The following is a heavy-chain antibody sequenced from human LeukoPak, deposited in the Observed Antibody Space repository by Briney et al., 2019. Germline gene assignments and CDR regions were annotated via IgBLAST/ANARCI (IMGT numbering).Heavy chain of an antibody. Sequence: ASVKDSRMASLYTFTGYYMHWVRQAPGQGLEWMGWINPNSGGTNYAQKLQGRVTMTRDTSISTASMDLSRLRSEDTAIYYCATVMVQGAMGAFDIWGQGTMVTVSS. CDR1: LYTFTGYY. V-gene: IGHV1-2*02. D-gene: IGHD3-10*01. J-gene: IGHJ3*02. CDR3: ATVMVQGAMGAFDI. CDR2: INPNSGGT.